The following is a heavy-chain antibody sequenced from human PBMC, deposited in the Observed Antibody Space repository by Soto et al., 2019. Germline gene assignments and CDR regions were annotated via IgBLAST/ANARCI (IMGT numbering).Heavy chain of an antibody. J-gene: IGHJ3*02. D-gene: IGHD1-1*01. CDR2: MNPNSGNT. Sequence: QVQLVQSGAEVKKPGASVKVSCKASGHTFTSYDINWVRQATGQGLEWMGWMNPNSGNTVYAQKSQGRVPMTRNTSISSADMELSSLRSQDTAVYYCARERGDAFDIWGQGTMVTVSS. CDR3: ARERGDAFDI. V-gene: IGHV1-8*01. CDR1: GHTFTSYD.